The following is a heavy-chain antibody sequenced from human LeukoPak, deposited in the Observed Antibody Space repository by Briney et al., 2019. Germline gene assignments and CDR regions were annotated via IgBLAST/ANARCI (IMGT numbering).Heavy chain of an antibody. D-gene: IGHD3-16*02. V-gene: IGHV4-34*01. J-gene: IGHJ4*02. CDR1: GGSFSDYY. CDR2: INHSGST. CDR3: AGGGETYRVLDY. Sequence: SETLSLTCAVYGGSFSDYYWSWIRQPPGKGLEWIGEINHSGSTNYNPSLKSRVTISVDTSKNQFSLKLTSVTAADTAAYYRAGGGETYRVLDYWGQGTLVTVSS.